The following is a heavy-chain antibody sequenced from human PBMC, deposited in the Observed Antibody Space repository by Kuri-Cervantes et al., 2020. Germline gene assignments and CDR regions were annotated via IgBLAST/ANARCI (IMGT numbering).Heavy chain of an antibody. J-gene: IGHJ3*02. CDR2: INHSGST. V-gene: IGHV4-34*01. CDR3: ARDGCSSTSCYYFSAFDI. D-gene: IGHD2-2*01. Sequence: GSLRLSCAVYGGSFSGYYWSWIRQPPGKGLEWIGEINHSGSTNYNPSLKSRVTISVDTSKNQFPLKLSSVTAADTAVYYCARDGCSSTSCYYFSAFDIWGQGTMVTVSS. CDR1: GGSFSGYY.